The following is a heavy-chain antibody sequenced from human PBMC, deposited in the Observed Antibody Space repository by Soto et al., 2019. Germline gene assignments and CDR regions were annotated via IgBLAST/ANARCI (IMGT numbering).Heavy chain of an antibody. Sequence: GESLKISCKGSGYSFTSYWTGWVRQMPGKGLEWMGIIYPGDSDTRYSPSFQGQVTISADKSISTAYLQWSSLKASDTAMYYCARQPAAGYYYYGMDVWGQGTTVTVSS. CDR1: GYSFTSYW. D-gene: IGHD6-13*01. J-gene: IGHJ6*02. CDR2: IYPGDSDT. CDR3: ARQPAAGYYYYGMDV. V-gene: IGHV5-51*01.